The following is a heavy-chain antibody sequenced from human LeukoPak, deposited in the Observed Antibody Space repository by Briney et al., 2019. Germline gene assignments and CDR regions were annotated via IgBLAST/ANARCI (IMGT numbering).Heavy chain of an antibody. D-gene: IGHD6-19*01. CDR3: ARDYDSSGWSNWFDP. J-gene: IGHJ5*02. CDR2: INAGNGNT. CDR1: GYTLTIYA. V-gene: IGHV1-3*01. Sequence: GASVKVSCKASGYTLTIYAMHWVRQAPGQRLEWMGWINAGNGNTKYSQKFQGRVTITRDTSASTAYMELSSLRSEDTAVYYCARDYDSSGWSNWFDPWGQGTLVTVSS.